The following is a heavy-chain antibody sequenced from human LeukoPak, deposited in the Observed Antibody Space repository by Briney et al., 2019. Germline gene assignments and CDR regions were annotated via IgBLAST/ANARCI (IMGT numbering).Heavy chain of an antibody. CDR3: AKPGYGAMVRGVRDY. CDR2: ISGSGGST. CDR1: GFTFSSYS. D-gene: IGHD3-10*01. J-gene: IGHJ4*02. V-gene: IGHV3-23*01. Sequence: GGSLRLSCAASGFTFSSYSMNWVRQAPGKGLEWVSAISGSGGSTYYADSVKGRFTTSRDNSKNTLYLQMNSLRAEDTAVYYCAKPGYGAMVRGVRDYWGQGTLVTVSS.